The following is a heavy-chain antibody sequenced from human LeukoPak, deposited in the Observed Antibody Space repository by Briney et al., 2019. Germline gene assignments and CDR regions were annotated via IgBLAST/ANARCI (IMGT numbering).Heavy chain of an antibody. CDR3: ARALYYYDSSGYFDY. D-gene: IGHD3-22*01. J-gene: IGHJ4*02. CDR2: IYYSGST. CDR1: GGSFSGYY. Sequence: SETLSLTCAVYGGSFSGYYWSWIRQPPGKGLEWIGSIYYSGSTYYNPSLKSRVTISVDTSKNQFSLKLSSVTAADTAVYYCARALYYYDSSGYFDYWGQGTLVTVSS. V-gene: IGHV4-34*01.